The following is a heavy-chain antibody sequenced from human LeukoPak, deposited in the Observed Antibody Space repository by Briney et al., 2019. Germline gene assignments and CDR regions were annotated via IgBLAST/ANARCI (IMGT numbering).Heavy chain of an antibody. Sequence: SETLSLTCTVSGGSISSYYWSWIRQPPGKGLEWIGYIYYSGSTNYNPSFKSRVTISVDTSKNQFSLKLSSVTAADTAVYYCARAGRQDSSGYYFSYWGQGTLVTVSS. D-gene: IGHD3-22*01. CDR2: IYYSGST. J-gene: IGHJ4*02. CDR1: GGSISSYY. V-gene: IGHV4-59*01. CDR3: ARAGRQDSSGYYFSY.